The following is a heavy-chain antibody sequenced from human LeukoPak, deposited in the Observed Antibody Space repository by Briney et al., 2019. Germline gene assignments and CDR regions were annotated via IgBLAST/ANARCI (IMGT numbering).Heavy chain of an antibody. D-gene: IGHD6-6*01. J-gene: IGHJ6*03. V-gene: IGHV7-4-1*02. CDR1: GYTFTSYA. CDR2: INTNTGNP. CDR3: ARGGIAARFGYYYYMDV. Sequence: VASVKVSCKASGYTFTSYAMNWVRQAPGQGLEWMGWINTNTGNPTYAQGFTGRFVFSLDTSVSTAYLQISSLKAEDTAVYYCARGGIAARFGYYYYMDVWGKGTTVTVSS.